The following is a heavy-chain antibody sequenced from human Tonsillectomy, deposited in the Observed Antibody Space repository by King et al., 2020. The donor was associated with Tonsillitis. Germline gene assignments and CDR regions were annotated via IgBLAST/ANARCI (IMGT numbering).Heavy chain of an antibody. Sequence: DVQLVESGGGLVQPGGSLRLSCAASGFTFSSYAMSWVRQAPGKGLEWVSAISGSGGSTYYADSVKGRLTISRDNSKNTLYLQMNSLRAEDTAVYYCAKDSTMEYYDSSGFDYWGQGTLVTVSS. CDR3: AKDSTMEYYDSSGFDY. CDR1: GFTFSSYA. V-gene: IGHV3-23*04. D-gene: IGHD3-22*01. CDR2: ISGSGGST. J-gene: IGHJ4*02.